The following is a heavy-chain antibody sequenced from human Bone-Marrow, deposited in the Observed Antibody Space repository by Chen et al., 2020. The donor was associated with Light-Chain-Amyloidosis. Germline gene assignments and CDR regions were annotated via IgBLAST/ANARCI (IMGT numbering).Heavy chain of an antibody. V-gene: IGHV3-23*01. CDR3: VKDAGVGDRYLQH. J-gene: IGHJ1*01. CDR1: GFTFTSYA. D-gene: IGHD1-26*01. CDR2: IAGSGYTT. Sequence: EVQLLESGGGLVQPGGSLRLSCAASGFTFTSYAMNWVRQAPGKGREWVSVIAGSGYTTYYADSVKGRFTISRDNSKNTVYLDIDSLSAADTAVYYCVKDAGVGDRYLQHWGQGTLVTVSS.